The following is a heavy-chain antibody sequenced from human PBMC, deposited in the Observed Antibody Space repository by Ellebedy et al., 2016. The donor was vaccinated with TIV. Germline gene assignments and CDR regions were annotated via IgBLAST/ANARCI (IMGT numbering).Heavy chain of an antibody. V-gene: IGHV4-4*07. CDR3: ARLMQSRDRSHWYFDI. D-gene: IGHD1-14*01. CDR1: GGSFSSYY. Sequence: SETLSLTXTVSGGSFSSYYWSWIRQSAGKGLEWIGRIFMSGSMTYNPSFKSRISMSVDASKTQVSLNLSSVTAADTAVYYCARLMQSRDRSHWYFDIWGRGTLVTVSS. J-gene: IGHJ2*01. CDR2: IFMSGSM.